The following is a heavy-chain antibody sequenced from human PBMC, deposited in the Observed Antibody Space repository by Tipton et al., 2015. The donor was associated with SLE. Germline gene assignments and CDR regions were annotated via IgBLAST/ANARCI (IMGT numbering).Heavy chain of an antibody. Sequence: TLSLTCAVYGGSFSGYYWSWIRQPPGKGLEWIGYIHYSGSTFYNPSLKSRVTISVDTSKNHFSLELTSVTAADTAVYYCARAGSQLWFDYWGQGTLVTVSS. J-gene: IGHJ5*01. CDR2: IHYSGST. CDR1: GGSFSGYY. D-gene: IGHD5-18*01. V-gene: IGHV4-34*09. CDR3: ARAGSQLWFDY.